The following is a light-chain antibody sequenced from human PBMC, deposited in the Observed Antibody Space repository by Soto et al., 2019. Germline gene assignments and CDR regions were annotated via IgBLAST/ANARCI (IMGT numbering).Light chain of an antibody. CDR2: EAS. V-gene: IGLV2-23*01. CDR1: SSNVGSYNF. Sequence: QSALTQPSSVSGSPGQSITISCTGTSSNVGSYNFVSWYQQHPGKAPKLMIYEASKRPSGVSNRFSGSKSGNTASLTISGLQPEDEAEYYCCTYAGSSTYVFGAGTKLTVL. CDR3: CTYAGSSTYV. J-gene: IGLJ1*01.